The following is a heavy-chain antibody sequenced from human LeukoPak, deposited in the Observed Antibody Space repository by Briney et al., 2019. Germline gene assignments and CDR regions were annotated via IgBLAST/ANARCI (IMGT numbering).Heavy chain of an antibody. CDR3: AKALPALDYYDSSGSLFDI. J-gene: IGHJ3*02. CDR1: GFTVSSNY. D-gene: IGHD3-22*01. CDR2: ISWNSGSI. V-gene: IGHV3-9*01. Sequence: AGGSLRLSCAASGFTVSSNYMSWVRQAPGKGLEWVSGISWNSGSIGYADSVKGRFTISRDNAKNSLYLQMNSLRAEDTALYYCAKALPALDYYDSSGSLFDIWGQGTMVTVSS.